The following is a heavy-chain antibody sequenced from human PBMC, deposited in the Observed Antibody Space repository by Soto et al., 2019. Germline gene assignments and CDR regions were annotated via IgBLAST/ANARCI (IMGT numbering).Heavy chain of an antibody. J-gene: IGHJ4*02. CDR2: IKSKTDGGPT. D-gene: IGHD2-2*01. V-gene: IGHV3-15*07. CDR3: TTEVSIVVVPAARVADYFDY. CDR1: GFTFSNAW. Sequence: GGSLRLSCAASGFTFSNAWMNWVRQAPGKGLEWVGRIKSKTDGGPTDYAAPVKGRFTISRDDSKNTLYLQMNSLKTEDTAVYYCTTEVSIVVVPAARVADYFDYWGQGTLVTVSS.